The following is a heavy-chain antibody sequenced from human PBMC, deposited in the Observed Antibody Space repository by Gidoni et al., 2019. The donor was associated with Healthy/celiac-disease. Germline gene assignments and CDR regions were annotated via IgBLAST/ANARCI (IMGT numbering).Heavy chain of an antibody. CDR3: TSRIVGATNPVIYDAFDI. J-gene: IGHJ3*02. Sequence: EVHEGKIRGQTGEPGGSLKLSCAASGFTFSGSAMHWVRQASGKGLEWVGRIRSKANSYATAYAASVKGRFTISRDDSKNTAYLQMNSLKTEDTAVYYCTSRIVGATNPVIYDAFDIWGQGTMVTVSS. D-gene: IGHD1-26*01. CDR2: IRSKANSYAT. CDR1: GFTFSGSA. V-gene: IGHV3-73*01.